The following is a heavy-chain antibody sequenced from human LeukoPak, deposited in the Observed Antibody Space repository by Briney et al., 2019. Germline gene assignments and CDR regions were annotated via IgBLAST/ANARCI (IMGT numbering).Heavy chain of an antibody. Sequence: QPGGSLRLSCAASGFTFSSYWMRSVRQAPGKGLEWVSEISGSGGRTYYADTVKGRFTITRDNPKSTLYLQMNSLRAEYTAVYYCARDLYSSSSGDVWGKGTTVTVSS. V-gene: IGHV3-23*01. CDR3: ARDLYSSSSGDV. CDR1: GFTFSSYW. CDR2: ISGSGGRT. D-gene: IGHD6-6*01. J-gene: IGHJ6*04.